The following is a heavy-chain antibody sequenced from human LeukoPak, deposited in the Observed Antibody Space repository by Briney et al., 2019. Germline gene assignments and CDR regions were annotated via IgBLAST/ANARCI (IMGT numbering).Heavy chain of an antibody. V-gene: IGHV3-48*01. Sequence: GGSLRLSCAASGFTFSSYSMNWVRQAPGKGLEWVSYISSSSSTVYYADSVKGRFTISRDNAKNSLYLQMNSLRAEDTAVYYCARDRLGDIVPGGQGTLVTVSS. J-gene: IGHJ4*02. CDR2: ISSSSSTV. CDR3: ARDRLGDIVP. CDR1: GFTFSSYS. D-gene: IGHD2-8*01.